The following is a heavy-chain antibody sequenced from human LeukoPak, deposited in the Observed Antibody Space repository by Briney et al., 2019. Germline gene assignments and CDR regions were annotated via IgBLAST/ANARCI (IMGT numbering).Heavy chain of an antibody. Sequence: ASVKVSCKASGYTFTSYDINWVRQATGQGLEWMGWINPNNGDTMYREKFQGRVTMTRDTSISTVYMELSGLRSDDTAVYYCARVLAYGSGNSNDYWGQGTLVTVSS. CDR1: GYTFTSYD. CDR3: ARVLAYGSGNSNDY. D-gene: IGHD3-10*01. J-gene: IGHJ4*02. CDR2: INPNNGDT. V-gene: IGHV1-2*02.